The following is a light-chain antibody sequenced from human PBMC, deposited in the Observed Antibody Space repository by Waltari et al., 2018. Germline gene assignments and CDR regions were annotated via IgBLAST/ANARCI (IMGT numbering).Light chain of an antibody. CDR1: QNIKSY. CDR3: QQSHSAPLT. Sequence: IRMTQSPSSLSASVGDRVTLTCRASQNIKSYVNWYQQHPGKAPKVLIYSASTLQSGVSSRFRGRGSGTEFTLTISSLQPEDFATYYCQQSHSAPLTFGGGTRVDFK. J-gene: IGKJ4*01. V-gene: IGKV1-39*01. CDR2: SAS.